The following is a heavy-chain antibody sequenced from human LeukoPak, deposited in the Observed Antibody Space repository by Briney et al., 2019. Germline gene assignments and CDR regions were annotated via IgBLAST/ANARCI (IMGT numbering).Heavy chain of an antibody. J-gene: IGHJ2*01. CDR2: ISSSGGTT. CDR1: GFTFSGYA. V-gene: IGHV3-23*01. Sequence: GSLRLSCAASGFTFSGYAMTWVRQAPGKGLEWVSGISSSGGTTYHADSVKGRFTISRDNYKNTLYLQMNSLRAEDTAVYYCVRKASYYDSSEDGYFDLWGRGTLVTVSS. CDR3: VRKASYYDSSEDGYFDL. D-gene: IGHD3-22*01.